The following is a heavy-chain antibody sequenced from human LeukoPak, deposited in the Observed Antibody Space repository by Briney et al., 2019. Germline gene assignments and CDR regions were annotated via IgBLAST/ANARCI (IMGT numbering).Heavy chain of an antibody. Sequence: PSETLSLTRTVSRGSITSLYWSSVRHPPRKGLEWIGNIYYTGSTNNNPSLKSRVTISVDTSKNQFSLKLSSVTAADTAVYDCARGRGYSYGSPLDYWGQGSLVTVSS. CDR2: IYYTGST. D-gene: IGHD5-18*01. CDR1: RGSITSLY. J-gene: IGHJ4*02. V-gene: IGHV4-59*11. CDR3: ARGRGYSYGSPLDY.